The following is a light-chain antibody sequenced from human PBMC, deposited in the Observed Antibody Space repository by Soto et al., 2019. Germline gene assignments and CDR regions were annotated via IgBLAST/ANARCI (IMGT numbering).Light chain of an antibody. CDR1: QGISTF. V-gene: IGKV1-9*01. J-gene: IGKJ3*01. CDR2: AAS. CDR3: QQVISYPPG. Sequence: DIQLTQSPSFLSASVGDRVTITCRASQGISTFLAWYQQRPGKAPKLLIYAASTLQSGVPSRFSGSGSGTEFTLTVISLQPEDFALYYFQQVISYPPGFGPGTKVDIK.